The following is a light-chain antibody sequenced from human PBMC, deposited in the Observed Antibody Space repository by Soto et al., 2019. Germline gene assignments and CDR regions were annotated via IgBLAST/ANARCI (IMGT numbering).Light chain of an antibody. CDR3: STWDVSLNGWV. Sequence: QSVLTQPPSASATPGQRVTISCYGSSSNIASRSVYWYQQLPGTAPKLLMYSTDLRPSGVPDRFSGSKSGTTASLAISGVQSEDEADYYSSTWDVSLNGWVFGGGTKLTVL. CDR2: STD. V-gene: IGLV1-44*01. J-gene: IGLJ3*02. CDR1: SSNIASRS.